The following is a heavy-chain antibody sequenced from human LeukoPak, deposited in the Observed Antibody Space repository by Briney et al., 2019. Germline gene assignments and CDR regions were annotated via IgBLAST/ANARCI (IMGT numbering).Heavy chain of an antibody. CDR2: IKSKEDGGTT. CDR3: TTRAGTFSSNF. D-gene: IGHD6-6*01. V-gene: IGHV3-15*01. J-gene: IGHJ4*02. Sequence: GGSLRLSCEASGFTFSNAWMTWVRQSPGKGLEWIGRIKSKEDGGTTDYAEPVKGRFSISRDDSKKTLHLQMNSLKTEDTAVYYCTTRAGTFSSNFWGQGTLVTVSS. CDR1: GFTFSNAW.